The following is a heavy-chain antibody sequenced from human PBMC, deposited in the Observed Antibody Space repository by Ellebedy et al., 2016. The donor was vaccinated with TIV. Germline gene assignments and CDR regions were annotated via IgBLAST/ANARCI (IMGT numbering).Heavy chain of an antibody. Sequence: MPSETLSLTCTVSGGSISSSYSYWGWIRQPPGKGLEWIGSIYYSGSTDYNPSLKSRVTISVDTSKNQFSLKLSSVTAADTAVYYCARRPRGGYYLGVWTFDIWGQGTMITVSS. J-gene: IGHJ3*02. V-gene: IGHV4-39*01. D-gene: IGHD3-10*01. CDR3: ARRPRGGYYLGVWTFDI. CDR2: IYYSGST. CDR1: GGSISSSYSY.